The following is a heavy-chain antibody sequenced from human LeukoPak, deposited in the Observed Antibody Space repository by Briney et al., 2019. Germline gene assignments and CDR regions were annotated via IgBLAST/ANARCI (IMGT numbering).Heavy chain of an antibody. CDR1: GFTFSSYS. CDR2: ISSSSSYI. Sequence: GGSLRLSCAASGFTFSSYSMNWVRQAPGKGLEWVSSISSSSSYIYYADSVKGRFTISRDKATNSLYLQMNSLRAEDTAMYYCARYTPSSDYDFCSSYYTGSLSGDYMDVWGQGTTVTVSS. CDR3: ARYTPSSDYDFCSSYYTGSLSGDYMDV. V-gene: IGHV3-21*04. D-gene: IGHD3-3*01. J-gene: IGHJ6*03.